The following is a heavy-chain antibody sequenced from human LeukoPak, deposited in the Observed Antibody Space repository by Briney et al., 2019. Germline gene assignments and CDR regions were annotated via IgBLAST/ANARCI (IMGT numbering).Heavy chain of an antibody. Sequence: GGSLRLSCAASGFTFSSYAMSWVRQAPGKGLEWVSAISGSGGNTYYADSVKGRFTTSRDNSKNTLYLQMNSLRAEDTAVYYCAKDRLPTRGYSGYVGYWGQGTLVTVSS. CDR1: GFTFSSYA. CDR2: ISGSGGNT. J-gene: IGHJ4*02. CDR3: AKDRLPTRGYSGYVGY. V-gene: IGHV3-23*01. D-gene: IGHD5-12*01.